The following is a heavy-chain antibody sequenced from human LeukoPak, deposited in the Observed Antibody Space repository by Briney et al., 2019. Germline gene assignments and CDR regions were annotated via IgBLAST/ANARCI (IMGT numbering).Heavy chain of an antibody. CDR1: GFTFSSYA. V-gene: IGHV3-23*01. CDR2: ISGSGGST. J-gene: IGHJ4*02. Sequence: PGGSLRLSCAASGFTFSSYAMSWVRQAPGKGLEWVSAISGSGGSTYYADSVKGRFTISRDNSKNTLFLHMNSLRAEDTAVYYCAKGVNDFGSGYQYYFDYWGQGTLVTVSS. CDR3: AKGVNDFGSGYQYYFDY. D-gene: IGHD3-3*01.